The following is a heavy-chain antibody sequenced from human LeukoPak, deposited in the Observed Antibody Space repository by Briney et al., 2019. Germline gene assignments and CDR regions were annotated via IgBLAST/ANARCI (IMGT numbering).Heavy chain of an antibody. J-gene: IGHJ4*02. V-gene: IGHV4-59*08. CDR2: IYYSGST. CDR1: GGSISSYY. CDR3: AGDSRGAPFDY. D-gene: IGHD2-21*01. Sequence: SETLSLTCTVSGGSISSYYWRWIRQPPGKGLEWIGYIYYSGSTNYNPSLKSRVTISVDTSKNQFPLKLSSVTAADTAVYYCAGDSRGAPFDYWGQGTLVTVSS.